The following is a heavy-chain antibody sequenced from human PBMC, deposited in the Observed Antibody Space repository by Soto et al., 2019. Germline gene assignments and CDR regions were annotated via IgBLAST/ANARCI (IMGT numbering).Heavy chain of an antibody. CDR2: VSPYNGHT. J-gene: IGHJ6*02. CDR1: WFSFSSYW. CDR3: ARDLTIVPATHPRLENYGMDV. V-gene: IGHV1-18*01. D-gene: IGHD2-2*01. Sequence: GGSVKGSCQGSWFSFSSYWISWGRRGPGQGVEWVGWVSPYNGHTQFAQRFQGRVTMTTDTSTKTAYMELRNLRSDDTAHYYCARDLTIVPATHPRLENYGMDVWGQGTTVTVSS.